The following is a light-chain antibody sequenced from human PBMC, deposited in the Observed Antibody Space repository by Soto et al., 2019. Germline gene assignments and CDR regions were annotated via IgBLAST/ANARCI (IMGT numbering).Light chain of an antibody. J-gene: IGLJ2*01. Sequence: SSELTQPPSVSVSPGQTASITCSGDKLGDKYTCWYQQKPGQSPVLVIYQHSQRPSGIPERFSGSNSGNTATLTISGTQAMDEADYYCQAWDSSTDAVFGGGTKLTVL. CDR1: KLGDKY. CDR3: QAWDSSTDAV. V-gene: IGLV3-1*01. CDR2: QHS.